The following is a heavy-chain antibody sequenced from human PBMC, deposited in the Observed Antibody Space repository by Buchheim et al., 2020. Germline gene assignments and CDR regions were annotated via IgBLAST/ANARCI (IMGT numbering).Heavy chain of an antibody. J-gene: IGHJ4*02. D-gene: IGHD6-19*01. CDR3: VRSSGWPGY. CDR1: GFTFSSYW. V-gene: IGHV3-74*01. Sequence: EEQLVASGGGLVQPGGSLRLSCAASGFTFSSYWMHWVRQVPGKGPVWVSRIDTGSSTIYADSVKGRFTISRDSATNTLYLQMNSLRAEDTAVYYCVRSSGWPGYWGQGTL. CDR2: IDTGSST.